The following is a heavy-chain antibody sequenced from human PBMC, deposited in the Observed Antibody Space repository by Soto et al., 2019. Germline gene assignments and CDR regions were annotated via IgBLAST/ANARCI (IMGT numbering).Heavy chain of an antibody. V-gene: IGHV3-74*01. CDR2: IDNDGSGT. Sequence: EVQLVESGGGLVQPGGSLTLSCAASGFTFSGYWMHCVRQAPGKGLVWVSRIDNDGSGTTYADSVKGRFTISRDNAQNMLYLQMNSLRVEDTALYYCARDGSGPTDFDYWGQGTLVTVSS. J-gene: IGHJ4*02. CDR1: GFTFSGYW. CDR3: ARDGSGPTDFDY. D-gene: IGHD3-10*01.